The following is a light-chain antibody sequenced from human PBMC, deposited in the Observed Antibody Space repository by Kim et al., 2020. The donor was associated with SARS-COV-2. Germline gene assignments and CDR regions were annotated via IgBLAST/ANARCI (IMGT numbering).Light chain of an antibody. Sequence: DIQMTQSPCSVSASVGDRVTVTCRASQYIDRYLAWYQQKPGKPPKLLIYAASSLQSGVPSRFSGSGSGTDFTLTISSLQPEDFATYFCQHANSFPLTFGQGTRLEIK. CDR3: QHANSFPLT. V-gene: IGKV1-12*01. CDR1: QYIDRY. CDR2: AAS. J-gene: IGKJ5*01.